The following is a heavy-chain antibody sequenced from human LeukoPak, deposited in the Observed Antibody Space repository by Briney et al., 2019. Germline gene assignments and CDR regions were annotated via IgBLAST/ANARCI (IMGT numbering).Heavy chain of an antibody. D-gene: IGHD2-2*01. CDR1: GYTLTELS. CDR2: FDPEDGET. V-gene: IGHV1-24*01. J-gene: IGHJ4*02. CDR3: ARVDCSSLRWWSSHNMRGYYFDY. Sequence: ASVKVSCKVSGYTLTELSMHWVRQAPGKGLEWMGGFDPEDGETIYAQKFQGRVTMTEDTSTDTAYMELSSVTAADTAVYYCARVDCSSLRWWSSHNMRGYYFDYWGQGTLVTVSS.